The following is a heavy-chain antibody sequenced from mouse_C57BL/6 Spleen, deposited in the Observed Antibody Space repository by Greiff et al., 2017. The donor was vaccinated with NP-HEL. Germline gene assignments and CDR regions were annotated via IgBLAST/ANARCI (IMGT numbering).Heavy chain of an antibody. CDR3: TRGGGTDDY. V-gene: IGHV1-15*01. Sequence: QVQLKQSGAELVRPGASVTLSCKASGYTFTDYEMLWVKQTPVHGLEWIGAIDPETGGTAYNQKFKGKAILTADKSSSTAYMELRSLTSEDSAVYYCTRGGGTDDYWGQGTTLTVSS. D-gene: IGHD4-1*01. J-gene: IGHJ2*01. CDR1: GYTFTDYE. CDR2: IDPETGGT.